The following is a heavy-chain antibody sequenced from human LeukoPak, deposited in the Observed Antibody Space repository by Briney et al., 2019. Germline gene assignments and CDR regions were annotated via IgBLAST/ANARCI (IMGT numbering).Heavy chain of an antibody. V-gene: IGHV1-2*02. CDR2: INPNSGGI. CDR1: GYTFTGYY. J-gene: IGHJ4*02. CDR3: ARGLWGAYYFDY. D-gene: IGHD3-16*01. Sequence: ASVKVSCKASGYTFTGYYMHWVRQAPGQGLEWMGWINPNSGGINYAQKFQGRVTMTRDTSISTAYMEVSRLRSDDTAVYYCARGLWGAYYFDYWGQGTLVTVSS.